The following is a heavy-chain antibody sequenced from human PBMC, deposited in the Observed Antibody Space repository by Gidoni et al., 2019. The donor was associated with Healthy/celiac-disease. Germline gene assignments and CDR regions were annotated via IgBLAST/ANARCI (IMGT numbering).Heavy chain of an antibody. Sequence: EVQLVETGGGLIQPGGSLRLSCAASGFPVSSNYMSWVRKAPGKGLEWVSVIYGGGSTYYADSLKGRFTISRDNSKNTLYLQMNSLRAEDTAVYYCARQDYGDYGFYFDYWGQGTLVTVSS. V-gene: IGHV3-53*02. D-gene: IGHD4-17*01. CDR2: IYGGGST. J-gene: IGHJ4*02. CDR1: GFPVSSNY. CDR3: ARQDYGDYGFYFDY.